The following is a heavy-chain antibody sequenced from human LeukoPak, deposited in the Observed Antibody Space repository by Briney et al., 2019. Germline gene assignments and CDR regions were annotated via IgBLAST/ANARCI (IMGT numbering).Heavy chain of an antibody. CDR2: ISSSGSTI. CDR1: GFPFSNHA. CDR3: ARDSWDFGYSGYDAKLSFDY. Sequence: GGSLRLSCAASGFPFSNHAMSWVRQAPGKGLEWVSYISSSGSTIYYADSVKGRFTISRDNAKNSLYLQMNSLRAEDTAVYYCARDSWDFGYSGYDAKLSFDYWGQGTLVTVSS. V-gene: IGHV3-48*03. D-gene: IGHD5-12*01. J-gene: IGHJ4*02.